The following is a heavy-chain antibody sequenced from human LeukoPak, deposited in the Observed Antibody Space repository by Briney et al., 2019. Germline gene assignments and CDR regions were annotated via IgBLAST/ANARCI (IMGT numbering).Heavy chain of an antibody. CDR1: GYSFTSYW. V-gene: IGHV5-51*01. D-gene: IGHD3-10*01. CDR3: ARQFTMVRGAEGRDY. Sequence: GESLKISCKGSGYSFTSYWIGWVRQMPGKGLEWMGIIYPGDSDTRYSPSFQGQVTISADKSISTAYLQWSSLKASDTAMYYCARQFTMVRGAEGRDYWGQGTLVTVSS. CDR2: IYPGDSDT. J-gene: IGHJ4*02.